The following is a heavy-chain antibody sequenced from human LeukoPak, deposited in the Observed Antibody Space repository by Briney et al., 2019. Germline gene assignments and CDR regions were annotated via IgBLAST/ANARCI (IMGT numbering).Heavy chain of an antibody. D-gene: IGHD2-15*01. J-gene: IGHJ4*02. Sequence: PGGSLRLSCAASGFTFSSYAMSWVRQAPGKGLEWVAVISYDGSNKYYADSVKGRFTISRDNSKNTLYLQMNSLRAEDTAVYYCARDYTAHSSGGSCYDYWGQGTLVTVSS. V-gene: IGHV3-30-3*01. CDR3: ARDYTAHSSGGSCYDY. CDR2: ISYDGSNK. CDR1: GFTFSSYA.